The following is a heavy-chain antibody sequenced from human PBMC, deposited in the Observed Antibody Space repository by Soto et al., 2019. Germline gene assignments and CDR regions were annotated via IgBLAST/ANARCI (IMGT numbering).Heavy chain of an antibody. D-gene: IGHD3-22*01. Sequence: GESLKISCKASGYSFSFYWIGWVRQMPGKGLEWMAIMYPDDSDIRYSPSFEAHVTISADKSTSTAFLQWSSLKASDTAMYYCATAYVYDFENSNYYRDAFDIWGQGTLVTVSS. CDR1: GYSFSFYW. CDR2: MYPDDSDI. J-gene: IGHJ3*02. V-gene: IGHV5-51*01. CDR3: ATAYVYDFENSNYYRDAFDI.